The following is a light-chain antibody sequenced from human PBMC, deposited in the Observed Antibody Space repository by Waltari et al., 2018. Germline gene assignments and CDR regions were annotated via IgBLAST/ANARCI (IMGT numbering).Light chain of an antibody. Sequence: SALTQPASVSGSPGQSITISCPGTSSDVGFYNLVSWYQQPPGKATELVVYEVISRPSGVSNRFSGSKSGNTASLTISGLQAEDEADYYCCSYAGRNIWVFGGGTKLTVL. V-gene: IGLV2-23*02. J-gene: IGLJ3*02. CDR3: CSYAGRNIWV. CDR2: EVI. CDR1: SSDVGFYNL.